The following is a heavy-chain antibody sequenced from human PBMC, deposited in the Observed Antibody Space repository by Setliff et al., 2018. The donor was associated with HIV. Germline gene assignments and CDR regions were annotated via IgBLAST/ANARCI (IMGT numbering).Heavy chain of an antibody. CDR2: ISIGSGGAI. CDR1: GFTFRNYK. J-gene: IGHJ6*02. D-gene: IGHD3-3*01. CDR3: ARDYLYYNLYNGSPVYGMDV. Sequence: GGSLRLSCAASGFTFRNYKFNWVRQAPGRGLEWVSSISIGSGGAIDYADSVQGRFTISRDNSKNSLYLQMNSLRVEDTAVYYCARDYLYYNLYNGSPVYGMDVWGQVTTVTVS. V-gene: IGHV3-48*03.